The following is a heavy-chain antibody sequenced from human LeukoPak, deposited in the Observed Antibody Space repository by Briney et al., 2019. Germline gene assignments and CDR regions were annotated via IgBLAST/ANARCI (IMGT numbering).Heavy chain of an antibody. Sequence: GGSLRLSCVASGFTFNSYWMSWVRQAPGKGLEWVANIKPDGSEKYYVDSVKGRFTISRDNAKNSLYLQMNSLRAEDTAVYYCARGRDYYDSSGYNYFDYWGQGTLVTVSS. V-gene: IGHV3-7*01. CDR1: GFTFNSYW. J-gene: IGHJ4*02. CDR3: ARGRDYYDSSGYNYFDY. CDR2: IKPDGSEK. D-gene: IGHD3-22*01.